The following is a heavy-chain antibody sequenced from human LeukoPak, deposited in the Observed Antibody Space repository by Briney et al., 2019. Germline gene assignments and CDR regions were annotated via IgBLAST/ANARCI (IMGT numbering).Heavy chain of an antibody. V-gene: IGHV1-2*02. CDR1: GYTFTGYY. Sequence: ASVKVSCKASGYTFTGYYMHWVRQAPGHGLEWMGWINPNSGGTNYAQKFQGRVTMTRDTSISTAYMELSRLRSDDTPVYYYARVDAPFGEYHFDYWGQGTLVTVSS. CDR2: INPNSGGT. J-gene: IGHJ4*02. D-gene: IGHD3-10*01. CDR3: ARVDAPFGEYHFDY.